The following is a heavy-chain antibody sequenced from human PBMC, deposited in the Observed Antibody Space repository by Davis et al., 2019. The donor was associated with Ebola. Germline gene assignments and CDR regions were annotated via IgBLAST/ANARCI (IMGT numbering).Heavy chain of an antibody. CDR3: ASALIYHYDSSGYYGSPHYFDY. J-gene: IGHJ4*01. V-gene: IGHV4-39*01. CDR1: GGSISSSSYY. CDR2: IYYSGST. Sequence: SETLSLTCTVSGGSISSSSYYWGWIRQPPGKGLEWIGNIYYSGSTNYNPSLKSRVTISVDTSMNQFSLKLSSVTAADTAVYYCASALIYHYDSSGYYGSPHYFDYWGRGTLVTVSS. D-gene: IGHD3-22*01.